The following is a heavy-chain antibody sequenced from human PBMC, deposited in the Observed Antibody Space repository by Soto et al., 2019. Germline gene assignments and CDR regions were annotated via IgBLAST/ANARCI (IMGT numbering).Heavy chain of an antibody. D-gene: IGHD4-17*01. CDR1: GFTFSTYA. CDR3: AHPRGYGVFDAYDI. J-gene: IGHJ3*02. V-gene: IGHV3-23*01. CDR2: ISASGEST. Sequence: SGGSLRLSCTASGFTFSTYAMSWFRQAPGKGLEWVSAISASGESTYSADSVKGRFTISRDNSMNALYLQMSSLRIEDTAVYYCAHPRGYGVFDAYDIWGQGAMVT.